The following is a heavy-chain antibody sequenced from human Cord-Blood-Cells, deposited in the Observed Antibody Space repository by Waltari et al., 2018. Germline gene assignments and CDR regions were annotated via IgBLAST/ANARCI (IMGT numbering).Heavy chain of an antibody. D-gene: IGHD3-10*01. CDR2: ISYDGSNK. V-gene: IGHV3-30-3*01. J-gene: IGHJ6*02. Sequence: WVRQAPGKGLEWVAVISYDGSNKYYADSVKGRFTISRDNSKNTLYLQMNSLRAEDTAVYYCARDKGYYGSGSYNNYYYYYGMDVWGQGTTVTVSS. CDR3: ARDKGYYGSGSYNNYYYYYGMDV.